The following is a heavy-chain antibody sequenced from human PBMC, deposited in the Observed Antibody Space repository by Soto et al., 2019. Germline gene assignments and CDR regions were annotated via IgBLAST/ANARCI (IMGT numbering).Heavy chain of an antibody. CDR2: INHSGST. J-gene: IGHJ6*02. V-gene: IGHV4-34*01. CDR3: ARRDPYYDFWSGYYNEYYYYYYGMDV. Sequence: PSETLSLTCAVYGGSFSGYYWSWIRQPPGKGLEGIGEINHSGSTNYNPSLTSRVTISVDTSKNQFSLKLSSVTAADTAVYYCARRDPYYDFWSGYYNEYYYYYYGMDVWGQGTTVTVSS. D-gene: IGHD3-3*01. CDR1: GGSFSGYY.